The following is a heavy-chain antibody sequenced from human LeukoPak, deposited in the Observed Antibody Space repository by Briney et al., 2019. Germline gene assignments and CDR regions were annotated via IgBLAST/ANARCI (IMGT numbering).Heavy chain of an antibody. J-gene: IGHJ4*02. CDR2: FDPEDGET. D-gene: IGHD6-19*01. Sequence: GASVKVSCKVSGYTLTKLSMHWVRQAPGKGLEWMGGFDPEDGETIYAQKFQGRVTMTEDTSTDTAYMELSSLRSEDTAVYYCATSVSSGWPSFDYWGQGTLVTVSS. CDR3: ATSVSSGWPSFDY. V-gene: IGHV1-24*01. CDR1: GYTLTKLS.